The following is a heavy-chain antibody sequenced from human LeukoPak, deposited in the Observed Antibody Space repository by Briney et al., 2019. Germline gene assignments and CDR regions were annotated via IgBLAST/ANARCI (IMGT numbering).Heavy chain of an antibody. Sequence: PSETLSLTCTVSGGSISSYYWSWIRQPPGKGLEWIGYIYYSGSTNYNPSLKSRVTISVDTSKNQFSLKLSSVTAADTAVYYCASDIVVVVAARGAYGMDVWGQGTTVTVSS. CDR2: IYYSGST. CDR3: ASDIVVVVAARGAYGMDV. J-gene: IGHJ6*02. CDR1: GGSISSYY. D-gene: IGHD2-15*01. V-gene: IGHV4-59*01.